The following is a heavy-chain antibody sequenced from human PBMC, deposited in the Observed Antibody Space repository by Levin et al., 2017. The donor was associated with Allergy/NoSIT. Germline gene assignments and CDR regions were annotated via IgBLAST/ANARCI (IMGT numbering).Heavy chain of an antibody. V-gene: IGHV3-30*04. Sequence: GGSLRLSCAASGFTFSSYAMHWVRQAPGKGLEWVAVISYDGSNKYYADSVKGRFTISRDNSKNTLYLQMNSLRAEDTAVYYCARALKVPSGWGQGTLVTVSS. J-gene: IGHJ4*02. CDR2: ISYDGSNK. CDR3: ARALKVPSG. CDR1: GFTFSSYA.